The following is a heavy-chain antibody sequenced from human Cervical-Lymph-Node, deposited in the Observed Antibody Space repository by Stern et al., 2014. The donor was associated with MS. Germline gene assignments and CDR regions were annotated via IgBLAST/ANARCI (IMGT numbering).Heavy chain of an antibody. Sequence: QVQLVESGGNVVQPGGSLRLSCVASGFSFSSFGMHWVRQAPGKGLEWLALITNDGRIDSHADSVKGRFTISRDNSKNTLYLQMNSLRAEDTARYYCARDDDRGPNLLDYWGQGTLVTVSS. D-gene: IGHD3-22*01. CDR2: ITNDGRID. J-gene: IGHJ4*02. CDR3: ARDDDRGPNLLDY. CDR1: GFSFSSFG. V-gene: IGHV3-30*06.